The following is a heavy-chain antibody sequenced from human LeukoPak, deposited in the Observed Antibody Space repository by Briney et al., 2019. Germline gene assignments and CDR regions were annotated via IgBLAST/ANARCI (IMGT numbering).Heavy chain of an antibody. CDR2: IYYSGST. Sequence: SETLSLTCTVSGGSISSYYWSWIRQPPGKGLEWIGYIYYSGSTHYNPSLKSRVTISVGTSKNQFSLKLSSVTAADTAVYYCARHSGSYYGYWGQGTLVTVSS. V-gene: IGHV4-59*01. CDR1: GGSISSYY. CDR3: ARHSGSYYGY. J-gene: IGHJ4*02. D-gene: IGHD1-26*01.